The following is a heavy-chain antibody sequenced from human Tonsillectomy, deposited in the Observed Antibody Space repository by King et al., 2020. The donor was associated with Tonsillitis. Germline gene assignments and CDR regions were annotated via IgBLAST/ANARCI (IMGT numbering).Heavy chain of an antibody. CDR1: GYTFSGYY. D-gene: IGHD6-19*01. J-gene: IGHJ5*02. Sequence: VQLGESGAEVKKPGASVKVSCKASGYTFSGYYMHWVRQAPGQGLEWMGWINPNTGGTNYAQKFQGRVTMTRDTAISTAYMELSRLRSDDTAVYYCARDGSGWYGEAWFDPWGQGTLVTVSS. CDR2: INPNTGGT. V-gene: IGHV1-2*02. CDR3: ARDGSGWYGEAWFDP.